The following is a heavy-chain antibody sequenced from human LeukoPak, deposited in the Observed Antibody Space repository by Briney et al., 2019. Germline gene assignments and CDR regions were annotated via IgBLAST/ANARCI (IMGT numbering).Heavy chain of an antibody. CDR2: IYSSGST. J-gene: IGHJ4*02. CDR3: AVEEFDY. V-gene: IGHV4-39*01. CDR1: GGSINSSTYY. Sequence: SETLSLTYTVSGGSINSSTYYWGWIRQPPGKGLEWIGSIYSSGSTYYNPSLKSRVTISVDMSKTQFSLNLSSVTAADTAVYYCAVEEFDYWGQGILVTVSS. D-gene: IGHD5-24*01.